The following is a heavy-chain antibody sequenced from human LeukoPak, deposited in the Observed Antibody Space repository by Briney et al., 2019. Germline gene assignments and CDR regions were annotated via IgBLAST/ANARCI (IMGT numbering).Heavy chain of an antibody. J-gene: IGHJ3*02. V-gene: IGHV3-49*04. D-gene: IGHD5-12*01. CDR3: TRGGIVATIGYAFDI. CDR2: IRSKAYGEAT. Sequence: GGSLRLSCTASEFTFGDYAMTWVRQAPGRGLEWVGLIRSKAYGEATEYAASLKGRFTISKDDSRTIAYLQMNSLQTEDTATYYCTRGGIVATIGYAFDIWGQGTMVTVSS. CDR1: EFTFGDYA.